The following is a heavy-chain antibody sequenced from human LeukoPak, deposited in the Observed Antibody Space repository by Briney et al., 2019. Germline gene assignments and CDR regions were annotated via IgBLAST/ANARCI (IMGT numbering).Heavy chain of an antibody. Sequence: GGSMRLSCAASGFTFSSYEMNWVRQAQGKGLEWVSYISSSGSTIYYADSVKGRFTISRDNAKNSLYLQMNSLRAEDTAVYYCARGAYCSSTSCPTGYYGMDVWGQGTTVTVSS. J-gene: IGHJ6*02. V-gene: IGHV3-48*03. CDR3: ARGAYCSSTSCPTGYYGMDV. D-gene: IGHD2-2*01. CDR2: ISSSGSTI. CDR1: GFTFSSYE.